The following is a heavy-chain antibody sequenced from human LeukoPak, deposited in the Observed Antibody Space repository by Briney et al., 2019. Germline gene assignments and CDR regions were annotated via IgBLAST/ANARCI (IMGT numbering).Heavy chain of an antibody. D-gene: IGHD3-22*01. V-gene: IGHV3-30-3*01. CDR1: GFTFSSYA. Sequence: PGGSLRLSCAASGFTFSSYAMHWVRQAPGKGLEWVAVISYDGSNKYYADSVKGRFTISRDNSKNTLYLQMNSLRAEDTAVYYCARDRFTMIVVVIHYWGQGTLVTVSS. J-gene: IGHJ4*02. CDR2: ISYDGSNK. CDR3: ARDRFTMIVVVIHY.